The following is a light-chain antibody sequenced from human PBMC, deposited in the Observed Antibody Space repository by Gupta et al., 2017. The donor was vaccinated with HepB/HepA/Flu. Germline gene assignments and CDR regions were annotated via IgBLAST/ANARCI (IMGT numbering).Light chain of an antibody. V-gene: IGLV8-61*01. CDR1: SGSVSTSYY. CDR2: STN. CDR3: VLYMGSGIWV. J-gene: IGLJ3*02. Sequence: QTVVTQEPSFSVSPGGTVTLTCGLSSGSVSTSYYPSWYQQTPGQAPRTLIYSTNTRSSGVPERFSGSFLGNKAALTITGAQADDESDYYCVLYMGSGIWVFGGGTKLTVL.